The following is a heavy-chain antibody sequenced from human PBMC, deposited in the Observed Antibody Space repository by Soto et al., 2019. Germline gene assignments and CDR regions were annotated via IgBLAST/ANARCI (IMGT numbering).Heavy chain of an antibody. V-gene: IGHV3-23*01. Sequence: GGSLRLSCAASGFGFSNYAMTWVRQAPGKGLEWVSSITTNGATTYYADSVKGRFTISRDNSKNTLYLQMNSLRAEDTAVYYCAKAVGSSWFDYWGQGTLVTVSS. CDR2: ITTNGATT. CDR3: AKAVGSSWFDY. J-gene: IGHJ4*02. D-gene: IGHD6-13*01. CDR1: GFGFSNYA.